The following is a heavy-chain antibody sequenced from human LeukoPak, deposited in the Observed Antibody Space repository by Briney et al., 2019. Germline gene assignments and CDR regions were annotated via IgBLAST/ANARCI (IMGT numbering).Heavy chain of an antibody. Sequence: GGSLTLSCAASGFTLSSYWMHWVRQAPGKGLAWVSGIDSDGRSTSYADSVKGRFTISRDPAKNTLFLQMNSLRAEDTAVYYCARDTAPSYWGQGTLLTVSS. CDR1: GFTLSSYW. V-gene: IGHV3-74*01. J-gene: IGHJ4*02. D-gene: IGHD5-18*01. CDR2: IDSDGRST. CDR3: ARDTAPSY.